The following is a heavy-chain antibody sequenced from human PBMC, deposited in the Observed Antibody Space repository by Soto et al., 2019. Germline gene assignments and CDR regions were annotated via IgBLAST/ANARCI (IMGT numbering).Heavy chain of an antibody. CDR1: GFTFSSYG. D-gene: IGHD3-3*01. CDR2: ISYDGSNK. CDR3: AKGKEWLLLMSSQATQFMLDY. Sequence: GGSLRLSCAASGFTFSSYGMHWVRQAPGKGLEWVAVISYDGSNKYYADSVKGRFTISRDNSKNTLYLQMNSLRAEDTAVYYCAKGKEWLLLMSSQATQFMLDYWGQGTLVTVSS. V-gene: IGHV3-30*18. J-gene: IGHJ4*02.